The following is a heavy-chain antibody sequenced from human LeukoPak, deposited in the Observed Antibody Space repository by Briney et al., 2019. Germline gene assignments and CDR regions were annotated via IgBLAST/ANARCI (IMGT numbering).Heavy chain of an antibody. V-gene: IGHV1-2*02. Sequence: ASVKVSCKASGYTFTGYYMHWVRQAPGQGLEWMGWINPNSGGTNYAQKFQGRVTMTRDTSISTAYMELSRLRSDDTAVYYCARDLGYCSSTSGRNWFDPWGQGTLVTVSS. D-gene: IGHD2-2*03. CDR1: GYTFTGYY. CDR2: INPNSGGT. CDR3: ARDLGYCSSTSGRNWFDP. J-gene: IGHJ5*02.